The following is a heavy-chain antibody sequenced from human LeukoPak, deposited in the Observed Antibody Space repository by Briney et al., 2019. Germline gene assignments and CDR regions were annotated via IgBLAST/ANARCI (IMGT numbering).Heavy chain of an antibody. D-gene: IGHD3-3*01. CDR1: GGSISSYY. CDR3: ARNYDFWSGYYGSFDY. Sequence: SETLSLTCTVSGGSISSYYWSWIRQPAGKGLEWIGRIYTSGSTNYNPSLKSRVTMSVDTSKNQFSLKLSSVTAADTAVYYCARNYDFWSGYYGSFDYWGQGTLVTVSS. V-gene: IGHV4-4*07. J-gene: IGHJ4*02. CDR2: IYTSGST.